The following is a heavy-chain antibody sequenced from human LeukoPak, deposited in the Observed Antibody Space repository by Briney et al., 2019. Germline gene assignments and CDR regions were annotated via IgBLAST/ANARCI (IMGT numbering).Heavy chain of an antibody. D-gene: IGHD3-10*01. CDR2: MYSGGSQ. CDR3: FVGPHPYDSGDWPPN. CDR1: GFIVSDNY. Sequence: GGSLRLSCTASGFIVSDNYMSWVRQPPGKGLEWVSVMYSGGSQYYADSVKGRFTISRDNSRNTVSLQMSSLRSDDTAIYYCFVGPHPYDSGDWPPNWGQGILVTVSS. J-gene: IGHJ4*02. V-gene: IGHV3-66*01.